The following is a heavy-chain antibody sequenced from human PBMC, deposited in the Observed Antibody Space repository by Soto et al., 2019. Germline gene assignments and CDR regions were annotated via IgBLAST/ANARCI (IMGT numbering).Heavy chain of an antibody. V-gene: IGHV4-39*01. Sequence: QLQESGPGLVKPSETLSLTCSVSGDSINSDKYYWVWIRQPPGKGLEWIGSIYYRGNTYYNPSLQTRVTISLEKSKSPFSLRLNSVTAADSAVYFCARLEGLATISYYFDFWGQGAQVTVSS. CDR1: GDSINSDKYY. CDR2: IYYRGNT. CDR3: ARLEGLATISYYFDF. J-gene: IGHJ4*02. D-gene: IGHD3-9*01.